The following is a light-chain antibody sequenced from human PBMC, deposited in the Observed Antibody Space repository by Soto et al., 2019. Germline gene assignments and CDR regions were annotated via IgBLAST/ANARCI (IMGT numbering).Light chain of an antibody. V-gene: IGLV1-44*01. Sequence: QSVLTQAPSASGTSGQRFTISCSGSISNMGSNTVNWYQHLPGTAPKLLIYSNNQRPLGVPDRFSGSKYGTSASLAISGLQSEDEADYYCAAWDDSLNGYVFGTGTKVTVL. J-gene: IGLJ1*01. CDR2: SNN. CDR1: ISNMGSNT. CDR3: AAWDDSLNGYV.